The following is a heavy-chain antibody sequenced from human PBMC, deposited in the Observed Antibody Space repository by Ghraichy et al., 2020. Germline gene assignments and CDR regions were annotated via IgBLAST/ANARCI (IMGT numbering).Heavy chain of an antibody. D-gene: IGHD3-22*01. V-gene: IGHV4-34*01. J-gene: IGHJ5*02. Sequence: ESLNISCAVYGGSFSGYYWSWIRQPPGKGLEWIGEINHSGSTNYNPSLKSRVTISVDTSKNQFSLKLSSVTAADTAVYYCARGYYYDSSGYRWTNWFDPWGQGTLVTVSS. CDR2: INHSGST. CDR1: GGSFSGYY. CDR3: ARGYYYDSSGYRWTNWFDP.